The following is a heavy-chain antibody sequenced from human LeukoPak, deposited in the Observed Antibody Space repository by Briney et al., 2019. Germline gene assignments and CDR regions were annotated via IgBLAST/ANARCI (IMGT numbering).Heavy chain of an antibody. CDR3: ARGSYYYDSSGYYLSPHSDY. V-gene: IGHV1-8*01. Sequence: GASVKVSCKASGYTFTSYDINWVRQATGQGLEWMGWMYPNSGNTGYAQKFQGRVTMTRNTSISTAYMELSSLRSEDTAVYYCARGSYYYDSSGYYLSPHSDYWGQGTLVTVSS. CDR2: MYPNSGNT. CDR1: GYTFTSYD. D-gene: IGHD3-22*01. J-gene: IGHJ4*02.